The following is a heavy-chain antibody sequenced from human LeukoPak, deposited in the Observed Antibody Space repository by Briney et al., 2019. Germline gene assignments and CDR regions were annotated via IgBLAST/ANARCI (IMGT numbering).Heavy chain of an antibody. V-gene: IGHV3-7*01. Sequence: TGGSLRLSCAAAGFTFSSYSMNWVRQAPGKGLEWLACIKRDGSERHYVDSVRGRFTVSTDSAKNSLFLQMNSLRAEDTAVYYCASSSPRAYWGQGTLVTVSS. D-gene: IGHD6-19*01. CDR3: ASSSPRAY. CDR1: GFTFSSYS. J-gene: IGHJ4*02. CDR2: IKRDGSER.